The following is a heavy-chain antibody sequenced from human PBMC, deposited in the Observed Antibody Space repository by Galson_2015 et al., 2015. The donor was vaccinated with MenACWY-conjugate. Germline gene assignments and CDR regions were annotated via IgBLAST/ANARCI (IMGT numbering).Heavy chain of an antibody. D-gene: IGHD1-14*01. CDR2: IYWDNDK. Sequence: PALVKPTQTLTLTCTFSGFSLSTSGVGVGWVRQPPGRALEWLAFIYWDNDKRYDPYLRTRLTITKDTSKNEVVLTMTNMEPVDTAAHYGARGVGGSASAWNHCDFDYPRHGTLATVS. J-gene: IGHJ4*01. CDR3: ARGVGGSASAWNHCDFDY. V-gene: IGHV2-5*05. CDR1: GFSLSTSGVG.